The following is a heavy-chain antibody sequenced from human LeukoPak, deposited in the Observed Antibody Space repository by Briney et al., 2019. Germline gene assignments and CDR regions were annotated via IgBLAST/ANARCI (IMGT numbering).Heavy chain of an antibody. CDR1: GYTFTSYG. CDR3: AKDIGRWELPLGGEFDY. CDR2: ISAYNGNT. J-gene: IGHJ4*02. D-gene: IGHD1-26*01. V-gene: IGHV1-18*01. Sequence: ASVKVSCKASGYTFTSYGISWVRPAPGQGLEWMGWISAYNGNTNYAQKLQGRVTMTTDTSTSTAYMELRSLRSDDTALYYCAKDIGRWELPLGGEFDYWGQGTLVTVSS.